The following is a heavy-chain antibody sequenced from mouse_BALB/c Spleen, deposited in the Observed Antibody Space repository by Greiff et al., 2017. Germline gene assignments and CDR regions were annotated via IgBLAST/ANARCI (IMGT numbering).Heavy chain of an antibody. CDR3: ARGYYRYDGGFDY. J-gene: IGHJ2*01. CDR2: IDPANGNT. V-gene: IGHV14-3*02. D-gene: IGHD2-14*01. Sequence: VTLKESGAELVKPGASVKLSCTASGFNIKDTYMHWVKQRPEQGLEWIGRIDPANGNTKYDPKFQGKATITADTSSNTAYLQLSSLTSEDTAVYYCARGYYRYDGGFDYWGQGTTLTVSS. CDR1: GFNIKDTY.